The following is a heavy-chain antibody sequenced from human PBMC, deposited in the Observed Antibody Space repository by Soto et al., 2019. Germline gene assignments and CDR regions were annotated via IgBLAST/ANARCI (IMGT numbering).Heavy chain of an antibody. CDR1: SGSISSNY. J-gene: IGHJ4*02. Sequence: SLTLSLTCTLTSGSISSNYWSWIPEPPGKGLEWIGYIYYSGSTNYNPSLKSRVTISVDTSKNQFSLKLSSVTAADTAVYYCARAVDNCQWLFFDYWGQGTLVTVS. V-gene: IGHV4-59*01. D-gene: IGHD6-19*01. CDR3: ARAVDNCQWLFFDY. CDR2: IYYSGST.